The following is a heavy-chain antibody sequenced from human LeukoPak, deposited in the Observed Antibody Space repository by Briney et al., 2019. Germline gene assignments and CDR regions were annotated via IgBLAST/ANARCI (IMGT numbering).Heavy chain of an antibody. J-gene: IGHJ4*02. CDR1: GYTFTSYG. CDR3: ARDLTHRRTYDGIGKESVTAF. V-gene: IGHV1-18*01. Sequence: ASVKVSCKASGYTFTSYGISWVRQAPGHGLEWMGWISGYNGNTKYAQKFQGRVTMTTDTSTSTAYMELRSLRSDTTAVYYCARDLTHRRTYDGIGKESVTAFWGQGTLVTVSS. CDR2: ISGYNGNT. D-gene: IGHD3-22*01.